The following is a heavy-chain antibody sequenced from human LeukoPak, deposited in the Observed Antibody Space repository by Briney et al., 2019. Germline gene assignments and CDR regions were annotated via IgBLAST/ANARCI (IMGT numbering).Heavy chain of an antibody. Sequence: GGSLRLSCAASGFTFSSYSMNWVRQAPGKGLEWVSSISSTNSYIYYADSVKGRFTISRDNAKNSLYLQMNSLRVEDTAVYYCARGTLVEATPNDYWGQGTLVTVSS. J-gene: IGHJ4*02. CDR2: ISSTNSYI. D-gene: IGHD5-12*01. V-gene: IGHV3-21*06. CDR3: ARGTLVEATPNDY. CDR1: GFTFSSYS.